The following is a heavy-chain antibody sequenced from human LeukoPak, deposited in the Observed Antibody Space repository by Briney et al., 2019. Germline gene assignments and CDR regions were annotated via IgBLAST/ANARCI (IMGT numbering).Heavy chain of an antibody. CDR2: IYHSGST. V-gene: IGHV4-4*02. Sequence: PSETLSLTCAVSGGSISSSNWWSWVRQPPGKGLEWIGEIYHSGSTNYNPSLKSRVTISVDKSKNQFSLKLSSVTAADTAVYYCASAGGTGYYFDYWGQGTLVIVSS. J-gene: IGHJ4*02. CDR1: GGSISSSNW. CDR3: ASAGGTGYYFDY. D-gene: IGHD3/OR15-3a*01.